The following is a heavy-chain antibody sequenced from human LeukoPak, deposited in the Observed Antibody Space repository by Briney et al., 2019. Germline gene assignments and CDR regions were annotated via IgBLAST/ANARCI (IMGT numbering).Heavy chain of an antibody. V-gene: IGHV4-30-2*01. CDR1: GASIRSGGYY. CDR3: ARKTMIVVVNWFDP. D-gene: IGHD3-22*01. Sequence: PSQTLSLTCTVSGASIRSGGYYWSWIRQPPGKGLEWIGEINHSGSTNCNPSLKSRVTISVDTSKNQFSLKLSSVTAADTAVYYCARKTMIVVVNWFDPWGQGTLVTVSS. CDR2: INHSGST. J-gene: IGHJ5*02.